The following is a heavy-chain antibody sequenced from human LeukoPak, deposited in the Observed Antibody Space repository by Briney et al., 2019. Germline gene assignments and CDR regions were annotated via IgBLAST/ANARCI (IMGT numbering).Heavy chain of an antibody. CDR3: ARHVTISGPYDASDI. J-gene: IGHJ3*02. V-gene: IGHV4-59*08. D-gene: IGHD5-24*01. Sequence: SETLSLTCTVSGDSISGYYWSWIRQPPGKGLEWIGHIYYSGGTDYNPSLKSRVTISVDTSKNQFSLKLRSVTAADTAVYYCARHVTISGPYDASDIWGQGTMVTVSP. CDR1: GDSISGYY. CDR2: IYYSGGT.